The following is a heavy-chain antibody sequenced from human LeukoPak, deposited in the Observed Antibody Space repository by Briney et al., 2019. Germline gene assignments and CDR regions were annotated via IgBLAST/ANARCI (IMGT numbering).Heavy chain of an antibody. V-gene: IGHV4-4*07. CDR2: IYTSGST. Sequence: PSETLSLTCTVSGRSISSYYWSWIRQPAGKGLEWIGCIYTSGSTNYNPSLKSRVTMSVDTSKNQFSLKLSSVTAADTAVYYCARVRGYSSSWYFDYWGQGTLVTVSS. J-gene: IGHJ4*02. D-gene: IGHD6-13*01. CDR1: GRSISSYY. CDR3: ARVRGYSSSWYFDY.